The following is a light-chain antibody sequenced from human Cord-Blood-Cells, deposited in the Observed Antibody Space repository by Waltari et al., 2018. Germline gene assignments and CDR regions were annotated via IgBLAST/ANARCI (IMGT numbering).Light chain of an antibody. CDR3: SSYTRSSTWV. J-gene: IGLJ3*02. CDR2: DVS. V-gene: IGLV2-14*01. CDR1: SSDVGGYDD. Sequence: QSALTQPASVSGSPGQSITISCTGTSSDVGGYDDVSWYQQHPGKAPKLMIYDVSKRPSGVSNRLSGSKSGNTASLTISELQAEDEADYYCSSYTRSSTWVFGGGTKLTVL.